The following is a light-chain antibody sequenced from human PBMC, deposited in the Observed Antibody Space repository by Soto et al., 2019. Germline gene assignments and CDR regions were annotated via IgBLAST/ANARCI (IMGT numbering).Light chain of an antibody. CDR3: HQYNDWPPSYT. V-gene: IGKV3D-15*01. CDR2: GAS. Sequence: IVLTQSPGTLSLSPGDRATLSCRASQRVSARYLAWYHQKPGQAPRLLIFGASDRATGIPDRFSGSGSGTELTLTISSLQSEDFAVYYCHQYNDWPPSYTFGQGTKVDIK. CDR1: QRVSARY. J-gene: IGKJ2*01.